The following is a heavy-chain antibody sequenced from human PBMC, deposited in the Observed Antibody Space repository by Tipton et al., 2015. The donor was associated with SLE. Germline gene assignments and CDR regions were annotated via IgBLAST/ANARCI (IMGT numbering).Heavy chain of an antibody. J-gene: IGHJ3*02. CDR3: VRDSGAYGGNPEAFDI. Sequence: TLSLTCTVSGGSISSGGYYWSWIRQHPGKGLEWIGYIYYSGSTYYNPSLKSRVTISVDTSKNQFSLEVTSVTTADTAVYYCVRDSGAYGGNPEAFDIWGQGTMVTVSS. V-gene: IGHV4-31*03. D-gene: IGHD4-23*01. CDR1: GGSISSGGYY. CDR2: IYYSGST.